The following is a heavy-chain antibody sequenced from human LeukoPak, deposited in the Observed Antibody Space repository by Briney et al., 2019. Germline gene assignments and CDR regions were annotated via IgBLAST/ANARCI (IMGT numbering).Heavy chain of an antibody. V-gene: IGHV3-23*01. J-gene: IGHJ5*02. D-gene: IGHD2-2*01. CDR3: AREAQRVVPAATPRYCFDP. Sequence: PGGSLRLSCAASGFTFSSYAMSWVRQAPGKGLEWVSAISGSGGSTYYADSVKGRFTISRDTSKNTLYLQMNSLRAEDTAVYYCAREAQRVVPAATPRYCFDPWGQGTLVTVSS. CDR1: GFTFSSYA. CDR2: ISGSGGST.